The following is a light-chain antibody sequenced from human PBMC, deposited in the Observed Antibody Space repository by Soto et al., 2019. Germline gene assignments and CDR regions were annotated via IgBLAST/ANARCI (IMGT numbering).Light chain of an antibody. CDR3: QQYHEWLPLT. Sequence: EIVMTQSPATLSVSPGERATLSCRASQSVSTNLAWYQHRPGQAPRLLIHGAFTRATGIPARFSGSGSGTEFILTISSLQSEDFAVYYCQQYHEWLPLTFGQGTRLEIK. V-gene: IGKV3-15*01. CDR2: GAF. J-gene: IGKJ5*01. CDR1: QSVSTN.